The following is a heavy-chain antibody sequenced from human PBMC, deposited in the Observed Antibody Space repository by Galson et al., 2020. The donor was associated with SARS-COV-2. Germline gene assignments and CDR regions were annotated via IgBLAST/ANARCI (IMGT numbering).Heavy chain of an antibody. Sequence: TGGSLRLSCAASGFTFDDYAMHWVRQAPGKGLEWVSLISGDGGSTYYADSVKGRFTISRDNSKNSLYLQMNSLRTEDTALYYCAKDMWDHHYGCWWGYYIGGTDAYYCCMDFWGQGTTVTVSS. D-gene: IGHD3-3*01. CDR1: GFTFDDYA. J-gene: IGHJ6*02. CDR3: AKDMWDHHYGCWWGYYIGGTDAYYCCMDF. V-gene: IGHV3-43*02. CDR2: ISGDGGST.